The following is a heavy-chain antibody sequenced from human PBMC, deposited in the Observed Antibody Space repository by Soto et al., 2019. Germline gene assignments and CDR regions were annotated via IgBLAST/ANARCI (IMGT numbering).Heavy chain of an antibody. CDR3: ARTVPAATYYYYGMDV. CDR2: INHSGST. D-gene: IGHD2-2*01. J-gene: IGHJ6*02. V-gene: IGHV4-34*01. CDR1: GGSFSCYY. Sequence: SETLSLTCAVYGGSFSCYYWSWIRQPPGKGLEWIGEINHSGSTNYNPSLKSRVTISVDTSKNQFSLKLSSVTAADTAVYYCARTVPAATYYYYGMDVWGQGTTVTVSS.